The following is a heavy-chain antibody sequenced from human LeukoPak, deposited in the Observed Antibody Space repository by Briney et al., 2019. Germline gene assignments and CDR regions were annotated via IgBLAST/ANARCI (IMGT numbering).Heavy chain of an antibody. CDR2: ISGSGGST. V-gene: IGHV3-23*01. J-gene: IGHJ4*02. CDR3: AKDDEDSSSSDY. Sequence: GGSLRLSCAASGFTFSSYAMSWVRQAPGKGLEWVSAISGSGGSTYYADSVKGRFTISRNNSKNTLYLQMNSLRAEDTAVYYCAKDDEDSSSSDYWGQGTLVTVSS. D-gene: IGHD2-2*01. CDR1: GFTFSSYA.